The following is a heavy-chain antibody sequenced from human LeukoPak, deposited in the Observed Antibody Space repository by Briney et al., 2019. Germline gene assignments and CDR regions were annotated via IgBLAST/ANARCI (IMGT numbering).Heavy chain of an antibody. CDR2: INHSGST. CDR1: GGSISSSSYY. CDR3: ARGAYYYMDV. V-gene: IGHV4-39*07. J-gene: IGHJ6*03. Sequence: SETLSLTCTVSGGSISSSSYYWGWIRQPPGKGLEWIVEINHSGSTNYNPSLKSRVTISVDTSKNQFSLKLSSVTAADTAVYYCARGAYYYMDVWGKGTTVTVSS.